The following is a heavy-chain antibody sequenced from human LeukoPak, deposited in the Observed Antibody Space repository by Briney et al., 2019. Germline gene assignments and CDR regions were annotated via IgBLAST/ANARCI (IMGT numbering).Heavy chain of an antibody. D-gene: IGHD4-17*01. J-gene: IGHJ4*02. V-gene: IGHV1-18*01. CDR2: ISAYNGNT. CDR3: ARDNPYYGDYFDY. Sequence: AASVKVSCKASGYTFTSYGISWVRQAPGQGLEWMGWISAYNGNTNYAQKLQGRVTMTADTSTSAAYMELRSLRSDDTAVYYCARDNPYYGDYFDYWGQGTLVTVSS. CDR1: GYTFTSYG.